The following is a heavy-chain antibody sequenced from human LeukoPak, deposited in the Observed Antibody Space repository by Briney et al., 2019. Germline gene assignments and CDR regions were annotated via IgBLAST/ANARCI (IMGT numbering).Heavy chain of an antibody. J-gene: IGHJ4*02. D-gene: IGHD2-2*01. CDR2: ISYIGST. CDR3: ARICSGTSCFVDH. Sequence: KASQTLSLTRTVSGGSISSSNYYWGWIRQPPGKGLEWIGSISYIGSTYYNPSLKSRVTISVDTSKNQFSLKLSSVTAADTAVYYCARICSGTSCFVDHWGQGTLVTVSS. V-gene: IGHV4-39*01. CDR1: GGSISSSNYY.